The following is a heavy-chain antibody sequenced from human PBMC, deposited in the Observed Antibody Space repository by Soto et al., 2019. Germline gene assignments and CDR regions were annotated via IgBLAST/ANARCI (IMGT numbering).Heavy chain of an antibody. Sequence: GESLKISCKAIGYTFTNYWIGWVRQTPGKGLEWMGIIFPGDSDTRYNPSFEGQVTVSADESISTAYLQWNTLKASDTAMYYCVRPNFGALTHFDFWGQGTLVTAPQ. D-gene: IGHD3-16*01. J-gene: IGHJ4*02. CDR3: VRPNFGALTHFDF. CDR1: GYTFTNYW. CDR2: IFPGDSDT. V-gene: IGHV5-51*01.